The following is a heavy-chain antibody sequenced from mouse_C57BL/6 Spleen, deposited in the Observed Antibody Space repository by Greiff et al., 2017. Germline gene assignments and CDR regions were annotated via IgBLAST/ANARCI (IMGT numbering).Heavy chain of an antibody. J-gene: IGHJ2*01. CDR1: GFTFTDYY. D-gene: IGHD3-3*01. Sequence: EVHLVESGGGLVQPGGSLSLSCAASGFTFTDYYMSWVRQPPGKALEWLGFIRNKANGYTTEYSASVKGRFTISRDNSQSILYLQMNALRAEDSATYDCARYIGGYYFDYWGQGTTLTVSS. CDR2: IRNKANGYTT. CDR3: ARYIGGYYFDY. V-gene: IGHV7-3*01.